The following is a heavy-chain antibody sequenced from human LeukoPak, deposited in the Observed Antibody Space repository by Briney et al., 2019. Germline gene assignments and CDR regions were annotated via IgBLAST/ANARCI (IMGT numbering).Heavy chain of an antibody. CDR3: ARASRNWFDP. Sequence: LETLSLTCAVYGGSFSGYYWSWIRQPPGKGLEWIGEINHSGSTNYNPSLKSRVTISVDTSKNQFSLKLSSVTAADTAVYYCARASRNWFDPWGQGTLVTVSS. CDR2: INHSGST. V-gene: IGHV4-34*01. CDR1: GGSFSGYY. J-gene: IGHJ5*02.